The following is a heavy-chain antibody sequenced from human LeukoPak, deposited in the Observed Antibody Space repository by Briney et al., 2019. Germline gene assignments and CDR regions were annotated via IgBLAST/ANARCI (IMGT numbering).Heavy chain of an antibody. CDR3: ARSSTVTTSLFDY. Sequence: SETLSPTCTVSGGSISSGAYYWSWIRQHPGKGLEWIGYIHYSGSTYYNPSLKSRVTISVDTSKNQFSLNLTSVTAADTAVYYCARSSTVTTSLFDYWGQGTLVTVSS. CDR1: GGSISSGAYY. D-gene: IGHD4-17*01. V-gene: IGHV4-31*03. J-gene: IGHJ4*02. CDR2: IHYSGST.